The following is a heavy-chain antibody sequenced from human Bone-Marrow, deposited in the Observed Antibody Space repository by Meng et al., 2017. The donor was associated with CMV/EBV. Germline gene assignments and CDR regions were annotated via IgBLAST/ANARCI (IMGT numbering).Heavy chain of an antibody. J-gene: IGHJ4*02. CDR2: ISWNGNDI. Sequence: GGSLRLSCAASGLTFDDYAMGWVRQAPGKGLEWVSCISWNGNDIGYADSVRGRFTISRDNAKNTLYLQMNSLRTEDTAFYYCARQDSSSWYYYFDHWGQGTLVTVSS. CDR3: ARQDSSSWYYYFDH. V-gene: IGHV3-9*01. CDR1: GLTFDDYA. D-gene: IGHD6-13*01.